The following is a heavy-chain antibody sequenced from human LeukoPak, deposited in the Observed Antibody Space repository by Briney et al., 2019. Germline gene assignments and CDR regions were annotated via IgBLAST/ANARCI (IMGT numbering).Heavy chain of an antibody. Sequence: PSETLSLTCTVSGGSVNSYYWSWIRQPAGKGLEYIGRIYTTGTTNYNPSLKSRVTMSVDTSKNQFSLKLSSVTASDTAVYYCARGAVAGTTWPAAGYFDLWGRGTLVTVSS. CDR2: IYTTGTT. V-gene: IGHV4-4*07. J-gene: IGHJ2*01. CDR1: GGSVNSYY. D-gene: IGHD6-19*01. CDR3: ARGAVAGTTWPAAGYFDL.